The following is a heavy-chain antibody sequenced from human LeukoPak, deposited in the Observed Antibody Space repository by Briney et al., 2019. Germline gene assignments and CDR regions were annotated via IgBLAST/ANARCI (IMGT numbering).Heavy chain of an antibody. D-gene: IGHD4-11*01. J-gene: IGHJ5*02. CDR2: IYYSGNT. V-gene: IGHV4-31*03. CDR1: GGSIGSGGYY. CDR3: RRDPPDYRNSEHLRFDP. Sequence: SQTLSLTCTVSGGSIGSGGYYWSWIRQHPGKGLEWIGYIYYSGNTYYNPSLKSRVTISLDTSKNQFSLKLSSVTAADTAVYYGRRDPPDYRNSEHLRFDPGAQGTLVTVSS.